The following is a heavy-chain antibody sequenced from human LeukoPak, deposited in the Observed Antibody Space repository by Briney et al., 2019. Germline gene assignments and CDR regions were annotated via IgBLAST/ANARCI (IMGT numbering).Heavy chain of an antibody. CDR2: ISGSGGST. CDR3: AKDPMVRGIVGY. V-gene: IGHV3-23*01. D-gene: IGHD3-10*01. CDR1: GFTFSSYA. Sequence: GGSLRLSCAASGFTFSSYAMSWVRQAPGKGLEWVSAISGSGGSTYYADSVKGRFAISRDNSKNTLYLQMNSLRAEDTAVYYCAKDPMVRGIVGYWGQGTLVTVSS. J-gene: IGHJ4*02.